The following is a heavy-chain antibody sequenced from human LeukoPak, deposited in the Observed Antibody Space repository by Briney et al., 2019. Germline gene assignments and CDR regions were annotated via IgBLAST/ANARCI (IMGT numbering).Heavy chain of an antibody. J-gene: IGHJ4*02. Sequence: GGSLRLSCAASGFTFSSYAMSWVRQAPGKGLEWVSAISGSGGSTYYADSVKGRFTISRDNSKNTLYLRMNSLRAEDTAVYYCAKDAIYGDSGGTDYWGQGTLVTVSS. D-gene: IGHD4-23*01. V-gene: IGHV3-23*01. CDR3: AKDAIYGDSGGTDY. CDR1: GFTFSSYA. CDR2: ISGSGGST.